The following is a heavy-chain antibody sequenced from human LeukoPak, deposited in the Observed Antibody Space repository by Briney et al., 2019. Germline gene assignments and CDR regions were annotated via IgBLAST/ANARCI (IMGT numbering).Heavy chain of an antibody. CDR2: ISSSSSYI. D-gene: IGHD6-6*01. CDR3: ARDGFFTGIAAPPREFDY. V-gene: IGHV3-21*01. CDR1: EFTFSTYS. Sequence: PGGSLRLSCAASEFTFSTYSMNWVRQAPGKGLEWVSSISSSSSYIYHADSVKGRFTISRDNAKNSLYLQMNSLRAEDTAVYYCARDGFFTGIAAPPREFDYWGQGTLVTVSS. J-gene: IGHJ4*02.